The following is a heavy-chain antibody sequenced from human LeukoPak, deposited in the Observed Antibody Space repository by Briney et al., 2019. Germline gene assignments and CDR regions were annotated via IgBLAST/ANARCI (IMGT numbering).Heavy chain of an antibody. CDR3: ATKQWLAPPPDS. CDR2: INTDGTVT. D-gene: IGHD6-19*01. Sequence: GGSLTLLCAASGLTLSKYWMLWVGQAPGKGLDSVSRINTDGTVTTYADSVKGRFTVSRDNADNTMFLQMNSVRDEGTAVYYCATKQWLAPPPDSWGQGTPVTVSS. CDR1: GLTLSKYW. J-gene: IGHJ4*02. V-gene: IGHV3-74*01.